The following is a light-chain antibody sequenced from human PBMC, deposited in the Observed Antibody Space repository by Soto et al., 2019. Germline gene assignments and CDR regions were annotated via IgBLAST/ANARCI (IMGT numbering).Light chain of an antibody. CDR2: GAS. J-gene: IGKJ5*01. CDR3: QQYHNWPPIT. CDR1: QFVSSN. V-gene: IGKV3D-15*01. Sequence: EIVMTQSPFTLSVSPGERATHSCRASQFVSSNLAWYQQKPGQAPRLLIYGASTRATGIPARFSGSGSGTEFTLTISNLQSEDFAVYFCQQYHNWPPITFGQGTRLEIK.